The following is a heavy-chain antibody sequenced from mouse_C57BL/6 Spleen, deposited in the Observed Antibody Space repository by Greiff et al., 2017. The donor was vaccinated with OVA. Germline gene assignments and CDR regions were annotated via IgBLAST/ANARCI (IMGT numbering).Heavy chain of an antibody. CDR3: ARSPRYAMDY. CDR1: GFTFSDYG. V-gene: IGHV5-17*01. Sequence: EVNVVESGGGLAKPGGSLKISCAASGFTFSDYGMHWVRQAPEKGLEWVAYISSGSSTIYYADTVKGRFTISGDNAKNTLFLLMTGLRSEDTAVYYGARSPRYAMDYGGQGTSVTVSS. CDR2: ISSGSSTI. J-gene: IGHJ4*01.